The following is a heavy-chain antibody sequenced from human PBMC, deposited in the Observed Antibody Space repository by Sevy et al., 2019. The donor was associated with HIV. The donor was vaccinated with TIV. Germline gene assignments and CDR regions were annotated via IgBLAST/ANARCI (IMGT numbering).Heavy chain of an antibody. Sequence: GGSLRLSCAASGFTFDDYTMHRVRQAPRKGLEWVSLISWDGGSTYYADSVKGRFTISRDNSKNSLYLQMNSLRTEDTALYYCAKGYYYDSSGYYSWGQGTLVTVSS. CDR1: GFTFDDYT. J-gene: IGHJ4*02. CDR2: ISWDGGST. CDR3: AKGYYYDSSGYYS. D-gene: IGHD3-22*01. V-gene: IGHV3-43*01.